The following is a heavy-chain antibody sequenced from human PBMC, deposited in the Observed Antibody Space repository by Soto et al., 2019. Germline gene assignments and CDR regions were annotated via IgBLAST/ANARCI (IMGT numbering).Heavy chain of an antibody. CDR2: IWYDGSNK. CDR1: GFTFSSYG. D-gene: IGHD3-10*01. V-gene: IGHV3-33*01. Sequence: GGSLRLSCAASGFTFSSYGMHWVRQAPGKGLEWVAVIWYDGSNKYYADSVKGRFTISRGNSKNTLYLQMNSLRAEDTAVYYCARDRTEGSGSYFDYWGQGTLVTVSS. CDR3: ARDRTEGSGSYFDY. J-gene: IGHJ4*02.